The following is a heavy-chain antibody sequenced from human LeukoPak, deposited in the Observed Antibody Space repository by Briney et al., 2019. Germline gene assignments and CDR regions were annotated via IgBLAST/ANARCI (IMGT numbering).Heavy chain of an antibody. D-gene: IGHD1-14*01. Sequence: SETLSLTCTASGGSISDHDWSWVRQPPGKGLDWIGYIYNTGSTNYNPSLKSRVTMSLDTSKNQFSLKLSSVTAADTAIYYCAKDRRHPDGCELWPQGTMVTVSS. CDR1: GGSISDHD. J-gene: IGHJ3*01. V-gene: IGHV4-59*11. CDR2: IYNTGST. CDR3: AKDRRHPDGCEL.